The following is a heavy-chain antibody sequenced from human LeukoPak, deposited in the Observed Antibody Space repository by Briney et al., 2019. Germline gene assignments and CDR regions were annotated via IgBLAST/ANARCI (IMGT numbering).Heavy chain of an antibody. Sequence: GGSLRLSCAASGLTVSNNYMSWVRQAPGKGLEWVSVIYSDGSTYYADSVKGRFTISRDNSKNILYLQMNSLRAEDTAVYYCAKDGGLWVSAHWGDSWGRGTLVTVSS. CDR2: IYSDGST. CDR1: GLTVSNNY. J-gene: IGHJ4*02. D-gene: IGHD7-27*01. CDR3: AKDGGLWVSAHWGDS. V-gene: IGHV3-53*01.